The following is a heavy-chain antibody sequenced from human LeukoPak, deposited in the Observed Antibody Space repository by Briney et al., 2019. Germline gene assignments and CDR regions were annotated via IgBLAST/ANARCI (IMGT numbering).Heavy chain of an antibody. Sequence: GGSLRLSCAASGFTVSSYGMTWVRQAPGNGLEWVSAFSATDGSAQYAESVKGRFTISRDNSKRSLYLQMNSLRDEDTAVYYCAKARIAAAGTGAFDVWGQGTMVTVSS. D-gene: IGHD6-13*01. CDR2: FSATDGSA. V-gene: IGHV3-23*01. CDR3: AKARIAAAGTGAFDV. CDR1: GFTVSSYG. J-gene: IGHJ3*01.